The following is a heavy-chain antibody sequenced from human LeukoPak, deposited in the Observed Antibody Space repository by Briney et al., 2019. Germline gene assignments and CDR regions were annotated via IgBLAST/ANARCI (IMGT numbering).Heavy chain of an antibody. CDR3: ARARNEYDSSCFDY. D-gene: IGHD3-22*01. J-gene: IGHJ4*02. CDR1: GYSFTTYW. Sequence: GESLKISCKGSGYSFTTYWIGWVRQMPEKGLEWMGIIYPGDSDTRYSPSFQGQVTISADKSIGTAYLQWSSLKASDTAMYYCARARNEYDSSCFDYRGQGTLVTVSS. CDR2: IYPGDSDT. V-gene: IGHV5-51*01.